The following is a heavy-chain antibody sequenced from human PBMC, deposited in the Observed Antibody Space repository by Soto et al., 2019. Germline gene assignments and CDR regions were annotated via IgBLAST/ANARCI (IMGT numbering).Heavy chain of an antibody. CDR3: ARDPSSGYSGYDTVGYFDY. CDR1: GGSVSSGSYY. Sequence: SETLSLTCTVSGGSVSSGSYYWSWIRQPPGKGLEWIGYIYYSGSTNYNPSLKSRVTVSVDTSKNQFSLKLSSVTAADTVVYYCARDPSSGYSGYDTVGYFDYWGQGTLVTVSS. D-gene: IGHD5-12*01. J-gene: IGHJ4*02. V-gene: IGHV4-61*01. CDR2: IYYSGST.